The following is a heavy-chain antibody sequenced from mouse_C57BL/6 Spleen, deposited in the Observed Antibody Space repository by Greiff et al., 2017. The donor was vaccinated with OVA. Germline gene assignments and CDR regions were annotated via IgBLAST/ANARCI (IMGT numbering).Heavy chain of an antibody. D-gene: IGHD1-1*01. CDR3: ARMGIYYGSSADY. J-gene: IGHJ2*01. CDR2: IDPSDSET. V-gene: IGHV1-52*01. Sequence: SVKQRPIQGLEWIGNIDPSDSETHYNQKFKDKATLTVDKSSSTAYMQLSSLTSEDSAVYYFARMGIYYGSSADYWGQGTTLTVSS.